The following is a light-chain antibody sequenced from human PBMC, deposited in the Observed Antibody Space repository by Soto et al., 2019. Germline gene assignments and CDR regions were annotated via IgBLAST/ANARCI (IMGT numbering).Light chain of an antibody. CDR1: QSLVYSDGNTY. J-gene: IGKJ2*01. V-gene: IGKV2-30*01. CDR3: MQCTDWPYT. Sequence: DVVMTQSPFSLPVTLGQPASISCTSSQSLVYSDGNTYLNWIQQRPGQAPRRLLYKVSNRDSGVPDRFSGSGSGTDFTLKISMLEAEDVGVYYCMQCTDWPYTSGQGTALEIK. CDR2: KVS.